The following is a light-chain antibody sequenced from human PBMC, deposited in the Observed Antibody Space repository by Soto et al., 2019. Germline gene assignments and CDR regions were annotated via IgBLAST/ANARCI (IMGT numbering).Light chain of an antibody. Sequence: EIVLTQSPATLSLSPGERATVACRASESVSSSYLAWYQQKPGQAPRLLIYRTSNRATGIPDRFSGSGSGTDFTLTISRLEPEDFAVYWCQQYDSSPRTFGQGTKVDIK. J-gene: IGKJ1*01. CDR2: RTS. CDR3: QQYDSSPRT. V-gene: IGKV3-20*01. CDR1: ESVSSSY.